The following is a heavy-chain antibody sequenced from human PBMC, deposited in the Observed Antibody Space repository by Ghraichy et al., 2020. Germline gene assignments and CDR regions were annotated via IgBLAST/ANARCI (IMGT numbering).Heavy chain of an antibody. D-gene: IGHD5-18*01. J-gene: IGHJ4*02. CDR1: GFTFSYSW. CDR3: TRDRGYDSYDS. Sequence: GGSLRLSCAASGFTFSYSWMAWVRQTPGMGLERVATISPAGGDMFYGDSVKGRFSMSRDNAENSLYLQMNSLRADGTAVYYCTRDRGYDSYDSWGQGTLVTVSS. CDR2: ISPAGGDM. V-gene: IGHV3-7*01.